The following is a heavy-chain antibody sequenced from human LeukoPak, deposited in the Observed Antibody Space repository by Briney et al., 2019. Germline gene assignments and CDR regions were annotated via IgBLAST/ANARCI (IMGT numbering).Heavy chain of an antibody. Sequence: SETLSLTCTVSGGSFSSSSYYWRWIRQPPGKGLEWIGSMYYSGSTYYNASLRSRVTISVDTSKNQFSLKLSSVTAADTAVYYCARHFDRDGYKSNAFDIWGQGTMVTVSS. J-gene: IGHJ3*02. V-gene: IGHV4-39*01. CDR3: ARHFDRDGYKSNAFDI. D-gene: IGHD5-24*01. CDR2: MYYSGST. CDR1: GGSFSSSSYY.